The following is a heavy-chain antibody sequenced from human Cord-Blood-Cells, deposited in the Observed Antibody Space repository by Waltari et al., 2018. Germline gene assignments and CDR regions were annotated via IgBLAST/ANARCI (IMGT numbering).Heavy chain of an antibody. CDR1: GFTFSSYG. CDR2: ISYDGSNK. J-gene: IGHJ4*02. D-gene: IGHD6-13*01. Sequence: QLQLVESGGGVVQRGRSLRLSCVASGFTFSSYGMHWVRQAPGKGLEWVAVISYDGSNKYYADSVKGRFTISRDNSKNTLYLQMNSLRAEDTAVYYCAKGAGRGPAAGTDYWGQGTLVTVSS. CDR3: AKGAGRGPAAGTDY. V-gene: IGHV3-30*18.